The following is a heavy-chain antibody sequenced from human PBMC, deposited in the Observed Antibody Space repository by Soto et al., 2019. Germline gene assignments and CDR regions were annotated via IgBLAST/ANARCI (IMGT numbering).Heavy chain of an antibody. Sequence: EVQLVESGGGLVQPGGSLRLSCAASGFTFSSYDMHWVRQATGKGLEWVSAIGTAGDTYYPGSVKGRFTISRENAKNSLYLQMNSLRAGDTAVYYCARGWNSGNPYWYFDLWGRGTLVTVSS. CDR2: IGTAGDT. CDR3: ARGWNSGNPYWYFDL. D-gene: IGHD1-26*01. CDR1: GFTFSSYD. V-gene: IGHV3-13*01. J-gene: IGHJ2*01.